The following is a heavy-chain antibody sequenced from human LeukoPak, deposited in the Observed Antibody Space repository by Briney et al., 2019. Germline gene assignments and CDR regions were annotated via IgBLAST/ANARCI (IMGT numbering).Heavy chain of an antibody. V-gene: IGHV4-31*03. CDR1: GGSISSGGYY. CDR3: AREHVDILTGYYSGYFDY. J-gene: IGHJ4*02. CDR2: MYYSGST. D-gene: IGHD3-9*01. Sequence: SQTLSLTCTVSGGSISSGGYYWSWIRQHPGTGLEWIGYMYYSGSTYYNPSLASRVTISVDTSKNQFSLKLSSVTAADTAVYYCAREHVDILTGYYSGYFDYWGQGTLVTVS.